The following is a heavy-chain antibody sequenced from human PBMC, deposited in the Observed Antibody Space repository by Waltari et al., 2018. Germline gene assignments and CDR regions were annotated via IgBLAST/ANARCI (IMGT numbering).Heavy chain of an antibody. CDR2: INPDVSQK. D-gene: IGHD3-10*01. Sequence: EVQLVESGGGLVQPGGSLRLSCAASGFTFNTYWMKWIRQAPGKGLEGVANINPDVSQKFYVDSVKGRVTVSRDNAQNSLYLQMNNLRAEDTAVYYCTTLARGESGDYWGQGTLVTVSS. CDR1: GFTFNTYW. J-gene: IGHJ4*02. CDR3: TTLARGESGDY. V-gene: IGHV3-7*01.